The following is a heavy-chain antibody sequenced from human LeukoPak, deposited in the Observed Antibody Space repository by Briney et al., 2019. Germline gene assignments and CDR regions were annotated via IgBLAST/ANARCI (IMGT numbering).Heavy chain of an antibody. V-gene: IGHV3-30*03. D-gene: IGHD2-21*02. Sequence: GGSLRLSCAASGFTFSSYGMHWVRQAPGKGLEWVAVISYDGSNKYYADSVKGRFTISRDNSKNTLYLQMNSLRVEDTAVYHCVRTPDPNVMVVTAATNYYYYSMDVWGKGTTVTVSS. CDR2: ISYDGSNK. CDR1: GFTFSSYG. J-gene: IGHJ6*04. CDR3: VRTPDPNVMVVTAATNYYYYSMDV.